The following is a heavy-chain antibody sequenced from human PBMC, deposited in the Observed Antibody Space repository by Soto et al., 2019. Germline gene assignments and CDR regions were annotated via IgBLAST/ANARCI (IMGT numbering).Heavy chain of an antibody. D-gene: IGHD2-21*01. V-gene: IGHV1-3*01. CDR1: GYTFTNYA. Sequence: QVQLVQSGAEVKEPGASVKVSCRASGYTFTNYAIHWVRQAPGQSLEWMGWLNPGNGNTKYPQKLQGRVTITRDTSASTAYMFLSSLRSEDTAVYYCARDQGIPYCGGDCYSDWYFDLWGRGTLVTVSS. J-gene: IGHJ2*01. CDR3: ARDQGIPYCGGDCYSDWYFDL. CDR2: LNPGNGNT.